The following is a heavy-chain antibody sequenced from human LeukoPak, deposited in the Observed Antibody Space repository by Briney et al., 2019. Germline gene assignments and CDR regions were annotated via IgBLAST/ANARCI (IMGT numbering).Heavy chain of an antibody. Sequence: SETLSLTCTVSGGSISSYYWSWIRQPPGKGLEWIGYIYYSGSTNYNPSLKSRVTISVDTSKNQFSLKLSSVTAADTAVYYCARVYGGYAFDIWGQGTMVTVSS. CDR1: GGSISSYY. D-gene: IGHD4-23*01. CDR3: ARVYGGYAFDI. J-gene: IGHJ3*02. CDR2: IYYSGST. V-gene: IGHV4-59*08.